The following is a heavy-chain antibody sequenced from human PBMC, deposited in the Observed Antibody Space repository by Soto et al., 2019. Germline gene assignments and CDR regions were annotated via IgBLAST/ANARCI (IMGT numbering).Heavy chain of an antibody. CDR3: ARDGGVGATTGDY. J-gene: IGHJ4*02. D-gene: IGHD1-26*01. V-gene: IGHV3-21*01. CDR1: GFTFSSYS. Sequence: EVQLVESGGGLVKPGESLRLSCAASGFTFSSYSMNWVRQAPGKGLEWVSSISGSSSYIYYADSVKGRFTISRDNAKNLLYLQMNCLRAEDTAVYYCARDGGVGATTGDYWGQGTLVTVSS. CDR2: ISGSSSYI.